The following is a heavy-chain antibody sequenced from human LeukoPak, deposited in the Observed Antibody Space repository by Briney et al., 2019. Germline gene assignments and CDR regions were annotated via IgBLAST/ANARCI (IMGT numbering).Heavy chain of an antibody. Sequence: SETLSLTCTVSGGSISSGDYYWSWIRQPPGKGLEWIGYIYYSGSTNYNPSLKSRVTISVDTSKNQFSLKLSSVTAADTAVYYCASSRSRRGAFDIWGQGTMVTVSS. CDR1: GGSISSGDYY. D-gene: IGHD3-10*01. CDR2: IYYSGST. J-gene: IGHJ3*02. V-gene: IGHV4-61*08. CDR3: ASSRSRRGAFDI.